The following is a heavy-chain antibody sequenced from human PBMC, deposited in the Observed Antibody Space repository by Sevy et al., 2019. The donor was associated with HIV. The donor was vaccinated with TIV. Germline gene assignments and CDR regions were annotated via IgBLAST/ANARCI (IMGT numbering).Heavy chain of an antibody. Sequence: SETLSLTCAVHDGSFSGYYWNWIRQLPGKGLEWIGEINESGITYYNPSLKSRVTISVDTSKNQFSLKLNSVTAMDSAVYFCARSPPVVVVPGAPSWFDPWGQGTLVTVSS. J-gene: IGHJ5*02. CDR1: DGSFSGYY. V-gene: IGHV4-34*01. CDR2: INESGIT. D-gene: IGHD2-2*01. CDR3: ARSPPVVVVPGAPSWFDP.